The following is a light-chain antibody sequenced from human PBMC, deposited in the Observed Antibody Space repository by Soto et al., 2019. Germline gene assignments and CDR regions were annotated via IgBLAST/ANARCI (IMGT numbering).Light chain of an antibody. CDR2: EVS. Sequence: QSVLTQPPSASGSPGQSVTISCTGTSIDVGGYDYVSWYQQRPGTAPNLIIDEVSTPPAGVPDRCSASKSGNTASLTVSGLPAEDEADYYRSSNAGSNYVLATGTQVTVL. CDR3: SSNAGSNYV. V-gene: IGLV2-8*01. J-gene: IGLJ1*01. CDR1: SIDVGGYDY.